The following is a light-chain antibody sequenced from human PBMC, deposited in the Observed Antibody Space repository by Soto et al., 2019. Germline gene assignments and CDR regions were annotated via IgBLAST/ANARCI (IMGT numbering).Light chain of an antibody. J-gene: IGKJ1*01. CDR1: QRITTNY. Sequence: EIVLTQSPGTLSLSPGERATLSCRASQRITTNYLAWYQQRPGQAPRLLIAGVSSRATGIPDRFSGSGSGKDFTLTISSLEAEDFAVYYRPHYGLSQTFGQGARVEIK. CDR2: GVS. CDR3: PHYGLSQT. V-gene: IGKV3-20*01.